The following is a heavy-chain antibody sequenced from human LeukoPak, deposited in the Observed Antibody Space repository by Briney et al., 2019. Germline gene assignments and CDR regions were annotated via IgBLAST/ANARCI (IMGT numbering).Heavy chain of an antibody. J-gene: IGHJ6*03. D-gene: IGHD5-18*01. Sequence: ASVKVSCKVSGYTLTELSMHWVRQAPGKGLEWMGGFDPEDGETIYAQKFQGRVTMTEDTSTDTAYMELSSLRSEFPSVYYCATVVGGYSYGGFLAPPSNLYYYYYMDVWGKGTTVTVSS. CDR1: GYTLTELS. CDR3: ATVVGGYSYGGFLAPPSNLYYYYYMDV. V-gene: IGHV1-24*01. CDR2: FDPEDGET.